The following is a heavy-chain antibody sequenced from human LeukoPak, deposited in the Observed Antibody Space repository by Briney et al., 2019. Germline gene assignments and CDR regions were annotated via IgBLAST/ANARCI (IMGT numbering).Heavy chain of an antibody. Sequence: PGGSLSLSCSASGFTFNTYAMHWVRQAPGKGLEWVAVISFDGNNKYYADSVKGRFTISRDNSKNTLYLQMNSLRAEDTAVYFCARDPLRSGWYGYFDFWGQGTLVTVSS. CDR2: ISFDGNNK. V-gene: IGHV3-30-3*01. J-gene: IGHJ4*02. CDR3: ARDPLRSGWYGYFDF. D-gene: IGHD6-19*01. CDR1: GFTFNTYA.